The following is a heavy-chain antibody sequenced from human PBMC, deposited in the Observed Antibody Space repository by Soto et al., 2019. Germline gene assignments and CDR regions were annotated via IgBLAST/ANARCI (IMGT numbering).Heavy chain of an antibody. Sequence: GGSLRLSCAASGFTFDDYTMHWVRQAPGKGLEWVSLISWDGGSTYYADSVKGRFTISRDNSKNSLYLQMNSLRTDDTALYYCAKDTPRGGYYDSSGYSDWGQGTLVTVSS. J-gene: IGHJ4*02. CDR2: ISWDGGST. D-gene: IGHD3-22*01. CDR3: AKDTPRGGYYDSSGYSD. V-gene: IGHV3-43*01. CDR1: GFTFDDYT.